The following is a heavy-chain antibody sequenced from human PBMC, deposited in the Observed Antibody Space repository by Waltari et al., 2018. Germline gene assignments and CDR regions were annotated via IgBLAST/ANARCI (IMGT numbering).Heavy chain of an antibody. J-gene: IGHJ3*02. CDR1: GDSVSSNIAA. CDR2: TYYRSKWYS. D-gene: IGHD6-19*01. Sequence: GLVKPSQTLSLTCAISGDSVSSNIAAWNWSRQSTSRGLGWLGRTYYRSKWYSDYSLAVQGRVTINPVTSTNQFSLQLNSVTAADTAVYYCARDYRSSGWDREYAFDIWGQGTMVTVSS. CDR3: ARDYRSSGWDREYAFDI. V-gene: IGHV6-1*01.